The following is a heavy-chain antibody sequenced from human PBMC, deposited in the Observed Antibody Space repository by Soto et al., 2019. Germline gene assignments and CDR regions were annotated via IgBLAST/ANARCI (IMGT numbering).Heavy chain of an antibody. V-gene: IGHV1-8*01. CDR2: MNPNSGNT. Sequence: QVQLVQSVAEVKKPGASVKVSCKASGYTFTSYDINWVRQATGQGLEWMGWMNPNSGNTGYAQKFQGRVTMTKNTSISTAYMELSSLRSEDTAVYYCARGPSPWNKLVSPLIWGQGTTVTVSS. CDR1: GYTFTSYD. CDR3: ARGPSPWNKLVSPLI. J-gene: IGHJ6*02. D-gene: IGHD6-13*01.